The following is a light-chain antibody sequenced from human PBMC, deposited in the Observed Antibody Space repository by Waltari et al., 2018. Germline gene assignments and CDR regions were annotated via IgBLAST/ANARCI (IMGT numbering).Light chain of an antibody. CDR1: ETVTSH. V-gene: IGKV3D-15*01. CDR3: QQYYEWQT. Sequence: EIVMTQSPAVLSVSPGQRATLSCRARETVTSHLAWYQQKPGKAPRLLIYAVSTRAAGIPARFSGSGAETEFTLTVTNLQSEDCAVYYCQQYYEWQTFGPGTKVEIK. J-gene: IGKJ1*01. CDR2: AVS.